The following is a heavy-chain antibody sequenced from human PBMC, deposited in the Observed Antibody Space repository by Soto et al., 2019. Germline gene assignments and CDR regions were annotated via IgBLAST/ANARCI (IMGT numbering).Heavy chain of an antibody. CDR3: AREGQHESYYYYGMDV. Sequence: GASVKVSCKASGGTFSSYAISWVRQAPGQGLEWMGGIIPIFGTANYAQKFQGRVTITADKSTSTAYMELSSLRSEDTAVYYCAREGQHESYYYYGMDVWGQGTTVTVSS. J-gene: IGHJ6*02. D-gene: IGHD6-13*01. V-gene: IGHV1-69*06. CDR1: GGTFSSYA. CDR2: IIPIFGTA.